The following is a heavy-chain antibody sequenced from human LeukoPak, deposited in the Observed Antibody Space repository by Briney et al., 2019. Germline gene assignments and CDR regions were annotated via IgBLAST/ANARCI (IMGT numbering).Heavy chain of an antibody. D-gene: IGHD3-10*02. Sequence: PSETLSLTCGVYGGSLSDYYWSWIRQPPGKGLEWIGEINHSGSTNYNPSLKSRVTISEDTSKNQFSLKLDSVTAADTAVYYCAELGITMIGGVWGKGTTVTISS. CDR2: INHSGST. CDR3: AELGITMIGGV. CDR1: GGSLSDYY. V-gene: IGHV4-34*01. J-gene: IGHJ6*04.